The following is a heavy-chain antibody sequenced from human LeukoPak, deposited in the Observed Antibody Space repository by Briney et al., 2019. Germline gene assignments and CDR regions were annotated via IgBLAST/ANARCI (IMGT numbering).Heavy chain of an antibody. D-gene: IGHD2-2*02. CDR1: GFTFSRYW. J-gene: IGHJ4*02. CDR2: IRQDGSEK. V-gene: IGHV3-7*01. CDR3: ARDTDSYSCSSTSCYSVVDY. Sequence: PGGSLRLSCAASGFTFSRYWMSCVRQAPGKGLEWVANIRQDGSEKYYVDSVKGRFTISRDNAKNSLYLQMNSLRAEDTAVYYCARDTDSYSCSSTSCYSVVDYWGQGTLVTVSS.